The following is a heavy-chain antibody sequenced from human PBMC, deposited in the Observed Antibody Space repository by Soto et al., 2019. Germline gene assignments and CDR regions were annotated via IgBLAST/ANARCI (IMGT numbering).Heavy chain of an antibody. CDR1: GGTFSSYA. CDR3: ARGGGAYCGGDCLTYFAC. CDR2: IIPIFGTA. V-gene: IGHV1-69*01. J-gene: IGHJ4*02. Sequence: QVQLVQSGAEVKKPGSSVKVSCKASGGTFSSYAISWVRQAPGQGLEWMGGIIPIFGTANYAQKFQGRVTITADESTSTVYMELSSLRSEDTAVYYCARGGGAYCGGDCLTYFACWGQGTLVTVSS. D-gene: IGHD2-21*02.